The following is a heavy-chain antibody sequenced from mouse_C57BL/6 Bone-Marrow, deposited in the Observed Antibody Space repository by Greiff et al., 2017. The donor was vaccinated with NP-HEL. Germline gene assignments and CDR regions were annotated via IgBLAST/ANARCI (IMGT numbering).Heavy chain of an antibody. D-gene: IGHD1-1*01. CDR2: INPNNGGT. Sequence: EVQLQQSGPELVKPGASVKIPCKASGYTFTDYNMDWVKQSHGKSLEWIGDINPNNGGTIYNQKFKGKATLTVDKSSSTAYMELRSLTSEDTAVYYCARRAFITTVVAHFDYWGQGTTLTVSS. CDR3: ARRAFITTVVAHFDY. CDR1: GYTFTDYN. V-gene: IGHV1-18*01. J-gene: IGHJ2*01.